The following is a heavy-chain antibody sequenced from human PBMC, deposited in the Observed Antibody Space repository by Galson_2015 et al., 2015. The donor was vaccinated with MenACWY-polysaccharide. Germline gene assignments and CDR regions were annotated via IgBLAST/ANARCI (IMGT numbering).Heavy chain of an antibody. CDR2: TNGDGGAT. CDR3: ARAGAKYCRGGNCFFNWFDP. CDR1: GFTFSSYW. Sequence: SLRLSCAASGFTFSSYWMHWVRQAPGKGLVWVSRTNGDGGATDYADSVKGRFTISRDNAKNTLYLQMNSLRAEDTAVYYCARAGAKYCRGGNCFFNWFDPWVQGTLVTVSS. J-gene: IGHJ5*02. V-gene: IGHV3-74*01. D-gene: IGHD2-15*01.